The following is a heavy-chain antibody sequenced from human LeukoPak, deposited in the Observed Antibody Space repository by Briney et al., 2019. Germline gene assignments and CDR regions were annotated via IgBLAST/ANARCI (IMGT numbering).Heavy chain of an antibody. J-gene: IGHJ4*02. CDR2: ISSRSSYI. CDR1: GFTFSSYS. V-gene: IGHV3-21*01. D-gene: IGHD3-16*01. CDR3: ASSRGEGFDY. Sequence: GGSLRLSCAASGFTFSSYSMNWVRQAPGKGLEWVSSISSRSSYIYYADSVKGRFTISRDNAKNSLYLQMNSLRAEDTAVYYCASSRGEGFDYWGQGTLVTVSS.